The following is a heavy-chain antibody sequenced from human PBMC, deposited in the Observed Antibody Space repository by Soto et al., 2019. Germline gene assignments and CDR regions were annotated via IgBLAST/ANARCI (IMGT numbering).Heavy chain of an antibody. CDR3: VKGLNYNFDNIGFHG. V-gene: IGHV3-9*01. CDR2: ISWNSGSA. J-gene: IGHJ4*02. D-gene: IGHD3-22*01. CDR1: GFTFDDYA. Sequence: HPGGSLRLSCAASGFTFDDYAMHWVRQLPGKGLEWVSGISWNSGSAAYMDSVKGRFLISRDNAKKPLFLQMRSLRPEDTALYYCVKGLNYNFDNIGFHGWGQGTLVTVSS.